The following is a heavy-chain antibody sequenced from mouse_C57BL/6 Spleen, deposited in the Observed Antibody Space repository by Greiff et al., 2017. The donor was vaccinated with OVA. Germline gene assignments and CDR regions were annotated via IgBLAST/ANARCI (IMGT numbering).Heavy chain of an antibody. CDR1: GYTFTSYW. D-gene: IGHD1-1*01. J-gene: IGHJ2*01. CDR2: IDPSDSET. Sequence: QVQLQQPGAELVRPGSSVKLSCKASGYTFTSYWMHWVKQRPIQGLEWIGNIDPSDSETHYNQKFKDKATLTVDKSSSTAYMQLSSLTSEDSAVYYCARGITTVVNDFDDWGQGTTLTVSS. CDR3: ARGITTVVNDFDD. V-gene: IGHV1-52*01.